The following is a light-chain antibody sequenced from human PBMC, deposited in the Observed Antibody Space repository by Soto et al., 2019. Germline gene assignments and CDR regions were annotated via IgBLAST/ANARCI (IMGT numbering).Light chain of an antibody. V-gene: IGLV3-21*04. Sequence: SYELTQPPSVSVAPGKTARITCGGNNIGGKSVHWYQQKPGQAPVLVISYDTDRPSGIPERFSGSNYDNTATLTISRVEAGDEADYYCQVWDTNVVFGGGTKLTV. CDR3: QVWDTNVV. CDR1: NIGGKS. J-gene: IGLJ2*01. CDR2: YDT.